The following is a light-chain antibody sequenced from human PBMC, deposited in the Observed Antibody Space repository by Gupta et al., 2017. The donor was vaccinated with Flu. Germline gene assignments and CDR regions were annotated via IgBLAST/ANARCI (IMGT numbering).Light chain of an antibody. J-gene: IGKJ4*01. V-gene: IGKV1-9*01. CDR1: QGIASY. CDR3: QQLDTYPLT. CDR2: AAS. Sequence: DFQLTQSPSFLSASVGDTVTITCRASQGIASYLAWYQQKPGKAPKLLIYAASTLQSGVPSRFSGSGSGTEFTLTISSLQPEDFATYFCQQLDTYPLTFGGGTKVDIK.